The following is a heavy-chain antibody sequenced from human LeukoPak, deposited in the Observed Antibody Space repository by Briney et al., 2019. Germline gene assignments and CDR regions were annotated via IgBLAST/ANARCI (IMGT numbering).Heavy chain of an antibody. D-gene: IGHD6-19*01. CDR2: INPNSGGT. CDR3: AREREYSSGWYDY. CDR1: GYTFTGYY. Sequence: ASVKVSCKASGYTFTGYYMHWVRQAPGQGLEWMGWINPNSGGTNYAQKFQGRVTMTRDTSISTAYMELSRLRSDDTAVYHCAREREYSSGWYDYWGQGTLVTVSS. J-gene: IGHJ4*02. V-gene: IGHV1-2*02.